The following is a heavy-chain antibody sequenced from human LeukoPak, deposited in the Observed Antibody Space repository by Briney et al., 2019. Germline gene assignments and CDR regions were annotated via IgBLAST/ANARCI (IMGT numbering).Heavy chain of an antibody. CDR2: IRYDGSNK. CDR1: RFTFSSYG. Sequence: KPGGSLRLSCAASRFTFSSYGMHWVRQAPGKGLEWVAFIRYDGSNKYYADSVKGRFTISRDNSKNTLYLQMNSLRAEDTAVYYCAKDLDYYGSGSAFDYWGQGTLVTVSS. J-gene: IGHJ4*02. V-gene: IGHV3-30*02. D-gene: IGHD3-10*01. CDR3: AKDLDYYGSGSAFDY.